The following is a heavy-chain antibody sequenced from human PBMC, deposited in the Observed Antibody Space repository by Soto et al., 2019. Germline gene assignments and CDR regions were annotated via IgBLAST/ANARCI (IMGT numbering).Heavy chain of an antibody. CDR3: ARAPGEILIDY. CDR2: ISSSSTI. D-gene: IGHD7-27*01. J-gene: IGHJ4*02. V-gene: IGHV3-48*02. CDR1: GFTFSSYS. Sequence: GGSLRLSCAASGFTFSSYSMNWVRQAPGKGLEWVSYISSSSTIYYADSVKGRFTISRDNAKNSLYLQMNSLRDEDTAVYYCARAPGEILIDYWGQGTLVTVSS.